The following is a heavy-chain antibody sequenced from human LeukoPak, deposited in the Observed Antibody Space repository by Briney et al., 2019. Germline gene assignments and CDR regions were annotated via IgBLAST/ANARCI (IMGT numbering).Heavy chain of an antibody. Sequence: PGGSLRLSCAASGFTFSSYSMNWVRQAPGKGLEWVSSISSSSTSMYYADSVKGRFTISRDNAKNSLYLQMNSLRAEDTAVYYCSRERGYSYGYSDYRGQGTLVTVSS. J-gene: IGHJ4*02. V-gene: IGHV3-21*01. CDR1: GFTFSSYS. CDR3: SRERGYSYGYSDY. D-gene: IGHD5-18*01. CDR2: ISSSSTSM.